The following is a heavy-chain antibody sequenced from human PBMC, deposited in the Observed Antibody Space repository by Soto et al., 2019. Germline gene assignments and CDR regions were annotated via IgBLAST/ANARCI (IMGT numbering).Heavy chain of an antibody. V-gene: IGHV1-46*01. CDR2: IYPGGVNI. Sequence: ASVKVSCKAIGYSFTSHYMHWVRQAPGQGLEWMGTIYPGGVNIGYAQKFQGRVTITRDTSASTAYMELSSLRSEDTAVYYCARDLGGWPDYWGQGTLVTVSS. CDR3: ARDLGGWPDY. CDR1: GYSFTSHY. J-gene: IGHJ4*02. D-gene: IGHD2-15*01.